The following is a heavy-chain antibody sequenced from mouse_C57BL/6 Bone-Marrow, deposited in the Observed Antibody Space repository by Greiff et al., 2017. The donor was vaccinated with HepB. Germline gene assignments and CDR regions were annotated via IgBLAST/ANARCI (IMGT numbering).Heavy chain of an antibody. J-gene: IGHJ2*01. CDR1: GYTFTSYW. CDR3: AREGIYYRLRGYFDY. Sequence: VQLQQPGAELVKPGASVKLSCKASGYTFTSYWMHWVKQRPGRGLEWIGRIDPNSGGTKYNEKFKSEATLTVDKPSSTAYMQLSSLTSEDSAVYYCAREGIYYRLRGYFDYWGQGTTLTVSS. D-gene: IGHD2-14*01. CDR2: IDPNSGGT. V-gene: IGHV1-72*01.